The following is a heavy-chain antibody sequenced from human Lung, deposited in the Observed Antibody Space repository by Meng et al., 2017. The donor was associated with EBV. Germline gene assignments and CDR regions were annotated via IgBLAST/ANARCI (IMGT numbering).Heavy chain of an antibody. CDR3: ANAGRFGESLGDY. CDR1: GGSVISGGYY. V-gene: IGHV4-31*03. J-gene: IGHJ4*02. CDR2: IYYTGSS. D-gene: IGHD3-10*01. Sequence: RGPGPRPVQPSQTLPLPCTVSGGSVISGGYYWSWTRQQPGKGLEWIGYIYYTGSSLYNPSLKSRVTISVDTSKNQFSLNLSSVTAADTAVYYCANAGRFGESLGDYWGQGILVTVSS.